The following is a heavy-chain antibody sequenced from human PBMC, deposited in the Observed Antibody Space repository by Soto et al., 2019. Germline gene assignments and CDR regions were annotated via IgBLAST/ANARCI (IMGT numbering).Heavy chain of an antibody. CDR2: IYPVGSDT. J-gene: IGHJ3*01. Sequence: GESLKISCKGSGYYFSAYWIGWVRQMPGKGPEWMGIIYPVGSDTRYSPSFQGQVTISVDKSINTAYLQWSSLKASDAAVYYCARPNGRQYGDVFDVWGQGTMVTVSS. CDR1: GYYFSAYW. V-gene: IGHV5-51*01. D-gene: IGHD4-17*01. CDR3: ARPNGRQYGDVFDV.